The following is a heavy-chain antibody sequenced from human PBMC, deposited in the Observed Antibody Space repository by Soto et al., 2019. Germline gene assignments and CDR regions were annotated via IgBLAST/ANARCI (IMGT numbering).Heavy chain of an antibody. V-gene: IGHV3-73*02. CDR3: ARHALQYGGGACYLLPYFDL. J-gene: IGHJ2*01. D-gene: IGHD2-21*02. CDR1: GFTFSGSA. Sequence: EVQLVESGGGLVQPGGSLKLSCAASGFTFSGSAMHWVRQASGKGLEWVGRIRSKANNYATVYAASVKGRFTISRDDSMNPAHLQMNSLKSEETAVYYCARHALQYGGGACYLLPYFDLWGRGTLVTVSS. CDR2: IRSKANNYAT.